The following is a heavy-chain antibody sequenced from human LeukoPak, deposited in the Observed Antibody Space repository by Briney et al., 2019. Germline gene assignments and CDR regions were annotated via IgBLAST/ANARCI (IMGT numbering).Heavy chain of an antibody. Sequence: SETLSLTCTVSGGSISSGGYYWSWIRQHPGKGLEWIGYIYYSGSTYYNPSLKSRVTISVDTSKNQFSLKLSSVTAADTAVYYCAREELLRGYFDYWGQGTLVTVSS. V-gene: IGHV4-31*03. J-gene: IGHJ4*02. CDR1: GGSISSGGYY. CDR2: IYYSGST. CDR3: AREELLRGYFDY. D-gene: IGHD2-15*01.